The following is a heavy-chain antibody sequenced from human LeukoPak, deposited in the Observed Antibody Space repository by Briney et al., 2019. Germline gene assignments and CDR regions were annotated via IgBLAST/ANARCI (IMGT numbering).Heavy chain of an antibody. CDR3: AREGPPPGYCSSTSCVYNWFDP. CDR2: IYYSGST. J-gene: IGHJ5*02. CDR1: GGSISSYY. Sequence: PSETLSLTCTVSGGSISSYYWSWIRQPPGKGLEWTGYIYYSGSTNYNPSLKSRVTISVDTSKNQFSLKLSSVTAADTAVYYCAREGPPPGYCSSTSCVYNWFDPWGQGTLVTVSS. V-gene: IGHV4-59*01. D-gene: IGHD2-2*03.